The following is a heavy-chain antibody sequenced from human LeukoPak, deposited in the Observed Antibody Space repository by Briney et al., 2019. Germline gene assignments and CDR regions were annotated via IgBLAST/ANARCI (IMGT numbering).Heavy chain of an antibody. D-gene: IGHD3-10*01. Sequence: GASVTVSCKASGYTFTGYYMHWVRQAPGQGLEWMGWINPNSGGTNYAQKLQGRVTITTDTSTSTAYMELRSLGSDDTAVYYCARDQQHYGKEFRFDYWGQGTLVTVSS. CDR2: INPNSGGT. CDR3: ARDQQHYGKEFRFDY. V-gene: IGHV1-2*02. CDR1: GYTFTGYY. J-gene: IGHJ4*02.